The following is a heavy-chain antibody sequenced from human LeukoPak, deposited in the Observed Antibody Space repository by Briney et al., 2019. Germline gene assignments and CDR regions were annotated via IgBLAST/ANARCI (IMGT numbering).Heavy chain of an antibody. J-gene: IGHJ4*02. CDR3: AQGYRYGRFDY. D-gene: IGHD5-18*01. CDR1: GGSISGHY. Sequence: SETLSLTCTVSGGSISGHYWSWIRQPAGKGLEWIGRIYSSGSTNYNPSLKSRLTMSVDMSKNQFSLKLSSVTAADTAVYYCAQGYRYGRFDYWGQGTLVTVSS. CDR2: IYSSGST. V-gene: IGHV4-4*07.